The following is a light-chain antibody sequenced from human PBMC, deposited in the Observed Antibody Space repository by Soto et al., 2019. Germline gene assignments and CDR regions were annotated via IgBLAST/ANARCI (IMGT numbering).Light chain of an antibody. V-gene: IGKV3-15*01. J-gene: IGKJ4*01. CDR1: QSVSSN. CDR2: GAS. CDR3: QQYNNWPLT. Sequence: EIVMTQSPATLSVSPGERATLSCRASQSVSSNLAWYQQKPGQAPRLLIYGASTRATGIPARFSGSRSGTEFTLTISSLQSEDSAVYYCQQYNNWPLTFGGGTKVEIK.